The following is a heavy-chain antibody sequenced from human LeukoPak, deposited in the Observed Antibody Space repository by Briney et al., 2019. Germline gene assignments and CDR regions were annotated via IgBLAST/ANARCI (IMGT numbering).Heavy chain of an antibody. CDR1: GYTFTGYY. V-gene: IGHV1-2*02. D-gene: IGHD2-2*01. CDR3: ARGVPGEYYYYYYYMDV. J-gene: IGHJ6*03. Sequence: VASVKVSCKASGYTFTGYYMHWVRQAPGQGLEWMGWINPNSGGTNYAQKFQGRVTMTRDTSISTAYMELSRLRSDDTAVYYCARGVPGEYYYYYYYMDVWGKGTTVTVSS. CDR2: INPNSGGT.